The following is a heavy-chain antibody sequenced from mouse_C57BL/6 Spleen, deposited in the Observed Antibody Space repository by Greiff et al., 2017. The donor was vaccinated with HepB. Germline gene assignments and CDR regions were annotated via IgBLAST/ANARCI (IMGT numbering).Heavy chain of an antibody. CDR2: ISDGGSYT. CDR1: GFTFSSYA. J-gene: IGHJ2*01. D-gene: IGHD4-1*01. CDR3: ARGDWDDYFDY. Sequence: EVQVVESGGGLVKPGGSLKLSCAASGFTFSSYAMSWVRQTPKKRLEWVATISDGGSYTYYPDNVKGRFTISRDNAKNNLYLQMSHLKSEDTAMYYCARGDWDDYFDYWGQGTTLTVSS. V-gene: IGHV5-4*01.